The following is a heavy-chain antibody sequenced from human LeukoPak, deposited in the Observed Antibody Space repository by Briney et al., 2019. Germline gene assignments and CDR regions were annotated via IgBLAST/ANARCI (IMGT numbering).Heavy chain of an antibody. V-gene: IGHV1-2*02. J-gene: IGHJ1*01. CDR2: INSNSADT. CDR3: ARIGISARGTNFHH. Sequence: GASVKVSCKTSGYSFIDYYIHWVRQAPGRGLEWMGWINSNSADTNYAQNFQGRVTMTRDTSISTAYMELSRLRSDDTALYYCARIGISARGTNFHHRGQGTLVTVSS. D-gene: IGHD6-13*01. CDR1: GYSFIDYY.